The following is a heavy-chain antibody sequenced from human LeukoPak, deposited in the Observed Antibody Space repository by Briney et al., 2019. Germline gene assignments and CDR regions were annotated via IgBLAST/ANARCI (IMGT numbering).Heavy chain of an antibody. CDR3: ARGLLSDTAMAYFDH. CDR2: INPNSGGT. J-gene: IGHJ4*02. CDR1: GYTFTGYY. D-gene: IGHD5-18*01. V-gene: IGHV1-2*02. Sequence: ASVKVSCKAPGYTFTGYYMHWVRQAPGQGLEWMGWINPNSGGTNYAQKFQGRVTMTRDTSISTAYMELSRLRSDDTAVYYCARGLLSDTAMAYFDHWGQGTLVTVSS.